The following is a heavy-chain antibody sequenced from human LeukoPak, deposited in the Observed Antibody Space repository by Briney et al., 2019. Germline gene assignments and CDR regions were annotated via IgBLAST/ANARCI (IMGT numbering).Heavy chain of an antibody. D-gene: IGHD2-15*01. J-gene: IGHJ4*02. CDR3: AKAHGPYCNGGSCYCNY. V-gene: IGHV3-23*01. CDR2: ISGSGGST. CDR1: GFTFSSYA. Sequence: GGSLRLSCAASGFTFSSYAMSWVRQAPGKGLEWVSVISGSGGSTYYADSVKGRFTISRDNSKDTLYLQMNSLRAEDTAVYYCAKAHGPYCNGGSCYCNYWGQGTLVTVSS.